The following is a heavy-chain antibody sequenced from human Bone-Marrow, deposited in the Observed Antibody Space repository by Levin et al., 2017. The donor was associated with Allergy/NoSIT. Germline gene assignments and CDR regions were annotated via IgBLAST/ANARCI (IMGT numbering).Heavy chain of an antibody. J-gene: IGHJ6*02. CDR1: GFMFTNYG. V-gene: IGHV3-33*01. D-gene: IGHD6-13*01. CDR2: IWYDGTNK. CDR3: ARDLGGVAAAGTWDYYYSGLDV. Sequence: GESLKISCAASGFMFTNYGIHWVRQAPGKGLEWVAVIWYDGTNKFYADSVKGRFTISRDNSKHMLYLQMNSLRAEDTAVYFCARDLGGVAAAGTWDYYYSGLDVWGQGTTVTVSS.